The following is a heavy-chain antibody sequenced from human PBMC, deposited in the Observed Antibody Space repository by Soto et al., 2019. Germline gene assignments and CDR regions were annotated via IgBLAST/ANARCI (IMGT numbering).Heavy chain of an antibody. CDR2: ISAYNGNT. CDR1: GYTFTSYG. CDR3: ARGTYYYDSSGYSRSYYFDY. J-gene: IGHJ4*02. D-gene: IGHD3-22*01. Sequence: ASVKVSCKASGYTFTSYGISWVRQAPGQGLEWMGWISAYNGNTNYAQKLQGRVTMTTDTSTSTAYMELRSLRSDDTAVYYCARGTYYYDSSGYSRSYYFDYWGQGTLVTSPQ. V-gene: IGHV1-18*01.